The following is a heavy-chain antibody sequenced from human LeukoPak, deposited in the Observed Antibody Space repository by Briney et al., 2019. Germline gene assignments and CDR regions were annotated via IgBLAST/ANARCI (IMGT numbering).Heavy chain of an antibody. CDR2: IYYSGST. CDR1: GGSISSSSYY. Sequence: SETLSLTCTVSGGSISSSSYYWGWIRQPPGKGLEWIGSIYYSGSTYYNPSLKSRVTISVDTSKNQFSLKLSSVTAADTAVYYCARRVATIPDNWFDPWGQGTLVTVSS. CDR3: ARRVATIPDNWFDP. V-gene: IGHV4-39*07. J-gene: IGHJ5*02. D-gene: IGHD5-12*01.